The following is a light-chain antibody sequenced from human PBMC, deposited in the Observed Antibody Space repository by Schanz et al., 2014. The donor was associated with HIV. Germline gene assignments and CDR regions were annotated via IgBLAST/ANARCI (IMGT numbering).Light chain of an antibody. CDR1: ESIDTY. J-gene: IGKJ2*01. CDR2: ESS. Sequence: DVEMTQSPSTLSAAVGDRVTITCRASESIDTYLAWYQQSPGKAPKLLIYESSTLQSGVPSRFSGSGSGTEFTLTISSLQPDDFATYYCQQYGSYSYTFGQGTKLDIK. CDR3: QQYGSYSYT. V-gene: IGKV1-5*03.